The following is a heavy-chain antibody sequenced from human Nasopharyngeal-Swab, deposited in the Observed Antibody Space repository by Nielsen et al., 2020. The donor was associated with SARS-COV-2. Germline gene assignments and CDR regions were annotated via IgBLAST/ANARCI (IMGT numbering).Heavy chain of an antibody. Sequence: SETLSLTCTVSGGSVSSGSYYWSWIRQPPGKGLEWIGYIYYSGSTNYNPSLKSRVTISVDTSKNQFSLKLSSVTAADTAVYYCAREGWEPLNWFDPWGQGTLVTVPS. V-gene: IGHV4-61*01. CDR2: IYYSGST. CDR3: AREGWEPLNWFDP. D-gene: IGHD1-26*01. CDR1: GGSVSSGSYY. J-gene: IGHJ5*02.